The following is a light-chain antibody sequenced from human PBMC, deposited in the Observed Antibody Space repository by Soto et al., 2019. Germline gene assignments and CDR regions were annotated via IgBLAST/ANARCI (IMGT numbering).Light chain of an antibody. Sequence: EIVLTQSPGTLSLSPGERATLSCRASQSVASNYLGWYQQKPDQAPRVLIFDASIRATGIPDRFSASGSGSDFTLTISRLEPDDFAVYYCHQYDSLPLTFGGGTKVEI. CDR1: QSVASNY. CDR3: HQYDSLPLT. V-gene: IGKV3-20*01. J-gene: IGKJ4*01. CDR2: DAS.